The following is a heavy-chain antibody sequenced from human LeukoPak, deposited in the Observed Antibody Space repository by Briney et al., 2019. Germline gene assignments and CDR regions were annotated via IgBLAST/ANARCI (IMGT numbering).Heavy chain of an antibody. CDR2: IWYDGSNK. J-gene: IGHJ4*02. V-gene: IGHV3-33*01. CDR1: GFTFSSYG. Sequence: GGSLRLSSAASGFTFSSYGMHWVRQAPGKGLEWVAVIWYDGSNKYYADSVKGRFTISRDNSKNTLYLQMNSLRAQDTAVYYCARDLVLRRGYSYGYFDYWGQGTLVTVSS. CDR3: ARDLVLRRGYSYGYFDY. D-gene: IGHD5-18*01.